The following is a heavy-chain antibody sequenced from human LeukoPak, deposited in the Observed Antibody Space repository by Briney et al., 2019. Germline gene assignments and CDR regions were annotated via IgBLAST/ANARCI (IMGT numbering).Heavy chain of an antibody. Sequence: SETLSLTCTVSGDSISGSSDYWGWIRQPPGKGLEWIGSIFHSGSTYYNPSLRSRVTISVDTSKNQFSLNLSSLTAADTAVYYCAVRIAVTGKYYFAYWGQGTLVTVSS. CDR1: GDSISGSSDY. CDR3: AVRIAVTGKYYFAY. J-gene: IGHJ4*02. D-gene: IGHD6-19*01. V-gene: IGHV4-39*01. CDR2: IFHSGST.